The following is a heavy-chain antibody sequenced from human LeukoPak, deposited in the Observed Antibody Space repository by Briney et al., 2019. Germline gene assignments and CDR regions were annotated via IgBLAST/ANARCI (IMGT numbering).Heavy chain of an antibody. D-gene: IGHD6-19*01. CDR3: ARVSKAVAGYFDY. CDR1: GGTFSSYA. Sequence: GASVKVSCKASGGTFSSYAISWVRQAPGQGLDWMGRIIPIFGIANYAQKFQGRVTITADKSTSTAYMELSSLRSEDTAVYHCARVSKAVAGYFDYWGQGTLVTVSS. CDR2: IIPIFGIA. V-gene: IGHV1-69*04. J-gene: IGHJ4*02.